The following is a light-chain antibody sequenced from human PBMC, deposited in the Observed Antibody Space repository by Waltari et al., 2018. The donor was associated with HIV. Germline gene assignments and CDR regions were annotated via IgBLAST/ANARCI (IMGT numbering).Light chain of an antibody. CDR3: QHSYTTPWT. CDR1: QNIRNY. Sequence: DIQMTQSPSSLSASVGDRGTIICRASQNIRNYLNWYQQKPGKAPNLLIYAASSLQSGVPSRFRGSGSGTDFTLTISSLQPEDFATYYCQHSYTTPWTFGQGTKVEIK. J-gene: IGKJ1*01. CDR2: AAS. V-gene: IGKV1-39*01.